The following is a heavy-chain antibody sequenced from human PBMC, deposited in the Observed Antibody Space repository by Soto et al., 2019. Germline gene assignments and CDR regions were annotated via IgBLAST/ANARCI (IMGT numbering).Heavy chain of an antibody. J-gene: IGHJ3*02. CDR1: GFSFTTYV. Sequence: GALRLSCAASGFSFTTYVMHWVRQAPGKGLEWVAVISHDGSYKYYGDAVKGRFTISRDTSKNAVYLEMNSLRPEDTAVYYCAKGLLAIVGTTLPRDAFNIWGQGTMVTVSS. CDR2: ISHDGSYK. CDR3: AKGLLAIVGTTLPRDAFNI. D-gene: IGHD1-26*01. V-gene: IGHV3-30*18.